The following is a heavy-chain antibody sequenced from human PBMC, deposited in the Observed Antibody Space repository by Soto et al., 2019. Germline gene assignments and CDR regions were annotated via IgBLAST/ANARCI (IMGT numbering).Heavy chain of an antibody. J-gene: IGHJ4*02. CDR2: IYYSGST. CDR1: GFSISSGDYY. CDR3: ARHPGYYDILTGYTTYYFDY. D-gene: IGHD3-9*01. Sequence: PSETLSLTCTVSGFSISSGDYYWSWIRKPPGKGLEWIGYIYYSGSTFYNPSLKSRLTISVDTSKNQFSLKLSSVTAADTAVYYCARHPGYYDILTGYTTYYFDYWGQGILVTVSS. V-gene: IGHV4-30-4*01.